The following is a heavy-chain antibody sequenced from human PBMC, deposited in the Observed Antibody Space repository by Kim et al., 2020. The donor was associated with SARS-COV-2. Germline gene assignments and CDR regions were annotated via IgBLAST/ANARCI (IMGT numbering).Heavy chain of an antibody. D-gene: IGHD2-15*01. CDR3: ASNIVVVVAATPFDY. J-gene: IGHJ4*02. V-gene: IGHV1-69*02. Sequence: HKFQGRVTITADKSTGTAYMELSSLRSEDTAVYYCASNIVVVVAATPFDYWGQGTLVTVSS.